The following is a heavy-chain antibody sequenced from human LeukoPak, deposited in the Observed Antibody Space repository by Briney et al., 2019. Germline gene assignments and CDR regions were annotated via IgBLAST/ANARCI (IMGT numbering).Heavy chain of an antibody. Sequence: PGGSLRLSCAASGFTFSSYWMHWVRQAPGKGLVWVSLTDGDGGSTIYADSVKGRFTISRDKAEHTLYLQMNSLRVEDTAVYFCARGSYSHYGMDVWGQGTTVTVSS. D-gene: IGHD1-26*01. CDR3: ARGSYSHYGMDV. J-gene: IGHJ6*02. CDR1: GFTFSSYW. V-gene: IGHV3-74*01. CDR2: TDGDGGST.